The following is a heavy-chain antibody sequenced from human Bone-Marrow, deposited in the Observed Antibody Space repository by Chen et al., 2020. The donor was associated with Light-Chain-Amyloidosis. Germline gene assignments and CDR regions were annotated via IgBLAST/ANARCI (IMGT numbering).Heavy chain of an antibody. J-gene: IGHJ6*02. Sequence: EVQLVESGGGLVQPGGSLRLSCAASGFTFSSYWMHWVRQAPGKGLVWVSRINSDGSSTSYADSVKGRFTISRDNAKNTLYLQMNSLRAEDTAVYYCARDQAIQLWLRGGYYYGMDVWGQGTTVTVSS. D-gene: IGHD5-18*01. CDR2: INSDGSST. V-gene: IGHV3-74*01. CDR1: GFTFSSYW. CDR3: ARDQAIQLWLRGGYYYGMDV.